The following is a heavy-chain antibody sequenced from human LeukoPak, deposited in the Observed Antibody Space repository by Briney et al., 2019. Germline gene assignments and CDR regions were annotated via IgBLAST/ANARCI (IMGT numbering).Heavy chain of an antibody. J-gene: IGHJ4*02. D-gene: IGHD3-10*01. Sequence: GESLKISCKGSGYSFTTYWISWVRQMPGKGLEWMGRIDPSDSYTKYSPSFQGLVTLSADKSISTAYLQWSSLVASDTVMYYCARLNYYGSGSYSHDYWGQGTLVTVST. V-gene: IGHV5-10-1*01. CDR3: ARLNYYGSGSYSHDY. CDR2: IDPSDSYT. CDR1: GYSFTTYW.